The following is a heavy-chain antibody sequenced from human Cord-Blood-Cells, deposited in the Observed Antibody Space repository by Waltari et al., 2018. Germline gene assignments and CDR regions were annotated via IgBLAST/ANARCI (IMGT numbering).Heavy chain of an antibody. CDR1: GGSISSSSYY. CDR2: IYYSGST. V-gene: IGHV4-39*07. D-gene: IGHD2-21*01. Sequence: QLQLQESGPGLVKPSETLSLTCTVSGGSISSSSYYWGCIRPPPGKGLEWIGSIYYSGSTYYNPSLKSRVTISVDTSKNQFSLKLSSVTAADTAVYYCARHALGGDRWVYWYFDLWGRGTLVTVSS. CDR3: ARHALGGDRWVYWYFDL. J-gene: IGHJ2*01.